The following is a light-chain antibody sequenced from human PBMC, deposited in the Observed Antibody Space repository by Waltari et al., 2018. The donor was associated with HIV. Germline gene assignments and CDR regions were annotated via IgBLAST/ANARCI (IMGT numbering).Light chain of an antibody. V-gene: IGLV2-8*01. CDR1: SRDVGGSNH. CDR2: DGS. Sequence: QSALTQPPSASGSPGQSVTHPCTGNSRDVGGSNHVSWSQPPPGQTPKPMIYDGSKRPSGVPDRFSGSKSGNTASLTVSGLQAEDEAEYYCTSYAGSNNLNVVFGGGTKLTVL. J-gene: IGLJ2*01. CDR3: TSYAGSNNLNVV.